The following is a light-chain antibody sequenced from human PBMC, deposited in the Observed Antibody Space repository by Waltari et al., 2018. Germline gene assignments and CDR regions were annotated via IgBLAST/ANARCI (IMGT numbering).Light chain of an antibody. J-gene: IGLJ1*01. CDR3: SSYAGSAYV. Sequence: QSALTQPPSASGSPGQSVTISCTGTSSDVGGYNYVSWYQQYPGKAPKLMIYDVTELPSGVPDRFSGCKSGNTASLTVSGLQAEDEADYYCSSYAGSAYVFGTGTKVTVL. V-gene: IGLV2-8*01. CDR2: DVT. CDR1: SSDVGGYNY.